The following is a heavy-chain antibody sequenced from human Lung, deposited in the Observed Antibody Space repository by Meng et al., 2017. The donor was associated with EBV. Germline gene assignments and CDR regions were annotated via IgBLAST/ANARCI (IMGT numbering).Heavy chain of an antibody. Sequence: QVTMRDCAPGLVNPSKTLSLTCTCSGAPIRFGDYYWSWIRQPPGKGLEWIGYIYDSGSTSYNPSLMSRVTISVDTSRNQFSLKLTSVTAADTAVYYCAREYSSSSGLPGPWGQGTLVTVSS. D-gene: IGHD6-6*01. CDR3: AREYSSSSGLPGP. CDR1: GAPIRFGDYY. V-gene: IGHV4-30-4*08. CDR2: IYDSGST. J-gene: IGHJ5*02.